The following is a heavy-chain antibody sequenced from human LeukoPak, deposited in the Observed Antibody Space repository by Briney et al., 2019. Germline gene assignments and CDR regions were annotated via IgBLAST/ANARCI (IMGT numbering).Heavy chain of an antibody. V-gene: IGHV4-34*01. CDR1: GGSSSGYY. J-gene: IGHJ4*02. CDR3: AGHSGWSVDY. D-gene: IGHD6-19*01. Sequence: SETLSLTCAVYGGSSSGYYWSWIRQPPGKGLEWIGEINHSGSTNYNPSLKSRVTISVDTSKNQFSLKLSSVTAADTAVYYCAGHSGWSVDYWGQGTLVTVSS. CDR2: INHSGST.